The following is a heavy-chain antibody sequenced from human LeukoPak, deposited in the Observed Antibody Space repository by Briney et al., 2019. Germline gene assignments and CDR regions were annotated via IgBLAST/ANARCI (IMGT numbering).Heavy chain of an antibody. CDR1: GGSISSGSYY. CDR2: IYTSGST. Sequence: PSQTLSLTCTVSGGSISSGSYYWSWIRQPAGKGLEWIGRIYTSGSTNYNPSLKSRVTISVDTSKNQFSLKLSSVTAADTAVYFCARGFRGDNFDYWGQGTLVTVSS. D-gene: IGHD7-27*01. V-gene: IGHV4-61*02. CDR3: ARGFRGDNFDY. J-gene: IGHJ4*02.